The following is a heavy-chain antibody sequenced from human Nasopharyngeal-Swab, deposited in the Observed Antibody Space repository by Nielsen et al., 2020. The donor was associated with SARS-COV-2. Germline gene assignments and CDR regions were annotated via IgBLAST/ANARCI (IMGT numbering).Heavy chain of an antibody. CDR2: INPDGRHI. Sequence: GESLKISCGVSGSTFSNYWMNWVRQAPGRELEWVAKINPDGRHISYADSVKGRFAISRDNAKKSVFLQMDYLRVEDTAVYYCARSLGAEVLAVEHYWGQGTPVTVSS. CDR3: ARSLGAEVLAVEHY. V-gene: IGHV3-7*01. J-gene: IGHJ4*02. CDR1: GSTFSNYW. D-gene: IGHD3-10*01.